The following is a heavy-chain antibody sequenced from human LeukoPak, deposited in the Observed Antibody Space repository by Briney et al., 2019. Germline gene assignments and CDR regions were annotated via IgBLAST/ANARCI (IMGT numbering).Heavy chain of an antibody. J-gene: IGHJ4*02. D-gene: IGHD2-2*01. CDR1: GFTFSSYA. CDR2: ISYDGSNK. V-gene: IGHV3-30-3*01. CDR3: ATPLDFLPAAPYFDY. Sequence: GGSLRLSCAASGFTFSSYAMHWVCQAPGKGLEWVAVISYDGSNKYYADSVKGRFTISRDNSKNTLYLQMNSLRAEDTAVYYCATPLDFLPAAPYFDYWGQGTLVTVSS.